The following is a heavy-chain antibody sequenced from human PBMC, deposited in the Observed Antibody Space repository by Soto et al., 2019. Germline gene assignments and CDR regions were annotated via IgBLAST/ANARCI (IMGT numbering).Heavy chain of an antibody. J-gene: IGHJ4*02. CDR2: ISSSGSTI. CDR3: ARTYSSSSPFDY. CDR1: GFTFSSYE. V-gene: IGHV3-48*03. D-gene: IGHD6-6*01. Sequence: CAASGFTFSSYEMNWVRQAPGKGLEWVSYISSSGSTIYYADSVKGRFTISRDNAKNSLYLQMNSLRAEDTAVYYCARTYSSSSPFDYWGQGTLVTVSS.